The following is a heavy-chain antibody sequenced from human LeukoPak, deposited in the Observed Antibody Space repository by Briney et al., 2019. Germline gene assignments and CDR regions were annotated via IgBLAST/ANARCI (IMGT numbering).Heavy chain of an antibody. CDR1: GFTFDDYA. CDR3: ATSYGSGSFDY. Sequence: PGGSLRLSCAASGFTFDDYAMHWVRQAPGKGLEWVSGISWNSGSIGYADSVKGRFTISRDNAKNSLYLQMSSLRAEDTALYYCATSYGSGSFDYWGQGTLVTVSS. CDR2: ISWNSGSI. V-gene: IGHV3-9*01. J-gene: IGHJ4*02. D-gene: IGHD3-10*01.